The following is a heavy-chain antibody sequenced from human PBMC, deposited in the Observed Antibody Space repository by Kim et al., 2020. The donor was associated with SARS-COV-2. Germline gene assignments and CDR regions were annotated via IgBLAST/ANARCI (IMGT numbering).Heavy chain of an antibody. J-gene: IGHJ6*03. Sequence: GGSLRLSCTASEFTFSNYAMTWVRQAPGKGLEWVSSISGSGATTFYAAFGKGRLTVSRDNSMDTVDLHMNSLRVEDTAIYFCAKGFEGSTYYHSMDVWG. D-gene: IGHD3-9*01. V-gene: IGHV3-23*01. CDR2: ISGSGATT. CDR1: EFTFSNYA. CDR3: AKGFEGSTYYHSMDV.